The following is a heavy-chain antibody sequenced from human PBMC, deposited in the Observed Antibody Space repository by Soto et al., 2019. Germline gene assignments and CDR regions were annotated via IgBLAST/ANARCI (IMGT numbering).Heavy chain of an antibody. J-gene: IGHJ5*02. V-gene: IGHV4-59*01. CDR3: ARDPGPIYYDILTGYPGNWFDP. D-gene: IGHD3-9*01. Sequence: SETLSLTCTVSGGSISSYYWSWIRQPPGKGLEWIGYIYYSGSTNYNPSLKSRVTISVDTSRNQFSLKLSSVTAADTAVYYCARDPGPIYYDILTGYPGNWFDPWGQGTLVTVSS. CDR2: IYYSGST. CDR1: GGSISSYY.